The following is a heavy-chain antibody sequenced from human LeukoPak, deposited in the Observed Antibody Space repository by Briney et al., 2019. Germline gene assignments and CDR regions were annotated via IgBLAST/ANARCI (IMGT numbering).Heavy chain of an antibody. CDR1: GFTFSSYA. J-gene: IGHJ6*02. CDR3: AKDLVRGVITTSYYYYGMDV. D-gene: IGHD3-10*01. Sequence: GGSLRLSCAASGFTFSSYAMSWVRRAPGRGREWGSAISGRGGSTYYADSVKGRFTISRDNSKNSLYLQMNSLRAEDTAVYYCAKDLVRGVITTSYYYYGMDVWGQGTTVTVSS. V-gene: IGHV3-23*01. CDR2: ISGRGGST.